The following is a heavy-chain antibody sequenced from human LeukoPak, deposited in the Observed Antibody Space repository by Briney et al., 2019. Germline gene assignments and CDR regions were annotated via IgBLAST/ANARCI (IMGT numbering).Heavy chain of an antibody. CDR1: GGSISSSNW. CDR2: IYHSGST. J-gene: IGHJ6*02. D-gene: IGHD2-2*01. Sequence: SGTLSLTCAVSGGSISSSNWWSWVRQPPGKGLEWIGEIYHSGSTNYNPSLKSRVTISVDKSKNQFSLKLSSVTAADTAVYYCARFFVVDQVVGRAISSTSLGRDGMDVWGRGTTVTVSS. V-gene: IGHV4-4*02. CDR3: ARFFVVDQVVGRAISSTSLGRDGMDV.